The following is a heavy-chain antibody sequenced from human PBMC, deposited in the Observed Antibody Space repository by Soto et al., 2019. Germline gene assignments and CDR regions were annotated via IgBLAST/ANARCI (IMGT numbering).Heavy chain of an antibody. J-gene: IGHJ4*02. CDR1: GGSVSSGSYY. Sequence: PSETLSLTCTVSGGSVSSGSYYWSWIRQPPGKGLEWIGYIYYSGITNYTPSLKSRVTISVDMSKNQVSLKLSSVTAADTAVYYCARVDYDSSGYPTYFFDYWGQGTLVTVSS. D-gene: IGHD3-22*01. V-gene: IGHV4-61*01. CDR2: IYYSGIT. CDR3: ARVDYDSSGYPTYFFDY.